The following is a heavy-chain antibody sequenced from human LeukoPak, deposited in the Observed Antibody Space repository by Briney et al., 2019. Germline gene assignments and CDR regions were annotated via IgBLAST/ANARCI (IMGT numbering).Heavy chain of an antibody. V-gene: IGHV3-72*01. CDR3: ARGSYCSGGVCPAPFDS. D-gene: IGHD2-8*02. J-gene: IGHJ4*02. Sequence: GGSLRLSCAASGFTFSDYYMDWVRQVPGKGLEWIGRSRSKGHRYSAEYAASVRGRFTVSRDESKNLLFLQMTSLKSEDTAVYYCARGSYCSGGVCPAPFDSWGQGSLVTVSS. CDR1: GFTFSDYY. CDR2: SRSKGHRYSA.